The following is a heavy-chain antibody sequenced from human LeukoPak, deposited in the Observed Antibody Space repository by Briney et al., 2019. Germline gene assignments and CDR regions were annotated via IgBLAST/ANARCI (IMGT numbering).Heavy chain of an antibody. D-gene: IGHD3-10*01. J-gene: IGHJ4*02. V-gene: IGHV3-23*01. Sequence: GGSLRLSCVVSGLSFNKDVMSWFRQAPGKGLEWVSSVSPGGVSPNHADSVKGRFTVSRDDSLNTLYLQMNSLRVDDTAVYYCAKDIGWFGESPSGYWGQGTLVTVSS. CDR3: AKDIGWFGESPSGY. CDR2: VSPGGVSP. CDR1: GLSFNKDV.